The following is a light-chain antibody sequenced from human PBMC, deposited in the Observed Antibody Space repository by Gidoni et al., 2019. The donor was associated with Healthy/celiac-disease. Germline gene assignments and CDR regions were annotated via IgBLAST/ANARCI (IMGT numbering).Light chain of an antibody. Sequence: EIVLKSSPATLSLSPGARATLSCRASQSVSSYFAWYQQKPSQAPRLLIYDASNRATGIPARLSGSGSGTEFTLTISSLEPEDFAVYYCQRRSNCPPRSTFGPGTKVDIK. V-gene: IGKV3-11*01. CDR2: DAS. J-gene: IGKJ3*01. CDR1: QSVSSY. CDR3: QRRSNCPPRST.